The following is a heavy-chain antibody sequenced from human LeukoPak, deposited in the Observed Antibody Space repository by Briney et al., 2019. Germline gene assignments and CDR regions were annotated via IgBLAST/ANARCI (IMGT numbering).Heavy chain of an antibody. Sequence: PSETLSLTCTVSGASISSSTYYWGWIRQPPGKGLEWIGSIYYTGNTYYNPSLKSRVTMSVDTSKGQFSLRLSSVTAADTALYYCARAGGISARPYNWFDPWGQGTLVTVSS. D-gene: IGHD6-6*01. J-gene: IGHJ5*02. CDR2: IYYTGNT. CDR3: ARAGGISARPYNWFDP. CDR1: GASISSSTYY. V-gene: IGHV4-39*01.